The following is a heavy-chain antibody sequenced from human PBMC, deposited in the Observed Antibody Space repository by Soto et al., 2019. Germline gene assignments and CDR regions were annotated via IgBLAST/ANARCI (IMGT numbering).Heavy chain of an antibody. Sequence: SVKVSCEASGYTFTSYGIHWVRQAPGQRLEWTGWINAGNGNTKYSEKFQGRVTITRDTSASTAYLELSSLRSEDTAVYYCARDPNDSSAYYHHYYYGMDVWGQGTTVTVS. V-gene: IGHV1-3*01. CDR1: GYTFTSYG. D-gene: IGHD3-22*01. J-gene: IGHJ6*02. CDR3: ARDPNDSSAYYHHYYYGMDV. CDR2: INAGNGNT.